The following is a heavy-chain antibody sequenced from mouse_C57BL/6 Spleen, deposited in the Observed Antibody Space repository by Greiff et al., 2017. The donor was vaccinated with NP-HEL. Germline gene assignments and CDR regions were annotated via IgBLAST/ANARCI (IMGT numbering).Heavy chain of an antibody. CDR3: ARSRWDVFAY. D-gene: IGHD4-1*01. Sequence: QVHVKQPGAELVRPGSSVKLSCKASGYTFTSYWMHWVKQRPIQGLEWIGNIDPSDSETHYNQKFKDKATLTVDKSSSTAYMQLSSLTSEDSAVYYCARSRWDVFAYWGQGTLVTVSA. J-gene: IGHJ3*01. CDR1: GYTFTSYW. CDR2: IDPSDSET. V-gene: IGHV1-52*01.